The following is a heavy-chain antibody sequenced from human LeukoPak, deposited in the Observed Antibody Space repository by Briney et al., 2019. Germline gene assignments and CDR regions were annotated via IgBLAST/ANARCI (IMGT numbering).Heavy chain of an antibody. CDR2: ISSTGSYT. V-gene: IGHV3-11*06. CDR3: ARDRSIASDY. CDR1: GFTLSVYY. J-gene: IGHJ4*02. Sequence: GGSLRLSCEASGFTLSVYYMSWFRQAPGKGLEWIGYISSTGSYTTYADSVRGRFTISRDNAKNTLYLQMNSLRAEDTAVYYCARDRSIASDYWGQGTLVTVSS. D-gene: IGHD6-6*01.